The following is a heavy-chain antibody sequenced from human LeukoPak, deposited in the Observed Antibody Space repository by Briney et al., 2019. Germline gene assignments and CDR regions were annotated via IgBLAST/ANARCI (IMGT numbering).Heavy chain of an antibody. CDR1: GFTFSSYA. V-gene: IGHV3-30-3*01. J-gene: IGHJ4*02. Sequence: GGSLRLSCAASGFTFSSYAMHWVRQAPGKGLEWVAVISYDGSNKYYADSVKGRFTISRDNSKNTLYLQMNSLRAEDTAVYYRARDFKGRRPYYYGSGSYLVPLDYWGQGTLVTVSS. CDR3: ARDFKGRRPYYYGSGSYLVPLDY. CDR2: ISYDGSNK. D-gene: IGHD3-10*01.